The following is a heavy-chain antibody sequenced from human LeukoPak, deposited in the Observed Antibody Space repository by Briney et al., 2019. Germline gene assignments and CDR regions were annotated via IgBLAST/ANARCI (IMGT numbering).Heavy chain of an antibody. CDR3: ARSGEVRVYYYYYYYMDV. D-gene: IGHD3-10*01. Sequence: SETLSLTCTVSGDSISSSNCYWGWIRQPPGKGLEWIGSIYFSGGTYYNPSLKSRVTMSVDTSKNQFSLKLSSVTAADTAVYYCARSGEVRVYYYYYYYMDVWGKGTTVTISS. V-gene: IGHV4-39*07. J-gene: IGHJ6*03. CDR1: GDSISSSNCY. CDR2: IYFSGGT.